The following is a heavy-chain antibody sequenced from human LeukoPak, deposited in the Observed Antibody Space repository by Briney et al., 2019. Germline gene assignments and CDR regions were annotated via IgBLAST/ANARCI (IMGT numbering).Heavy chain of an antibody. V-gene: IGHV3-74*01. J-gene: IGHJ4*02. CDR1: GFTFSSYW. CDR3: ANWIGSSSRDY. D-gene: IGHD6-6*01. Sequence: GGSLRLSCAASGFTFSSYWMHWVRHGPGKGLVWVSRINSDGSSTRYADSVKGRFTISRDNAKNTLYLQMDSLRAEDTAVYYCANWIGSSSRDYWGQGTLVTVSS. CDR2: INSDGSST.